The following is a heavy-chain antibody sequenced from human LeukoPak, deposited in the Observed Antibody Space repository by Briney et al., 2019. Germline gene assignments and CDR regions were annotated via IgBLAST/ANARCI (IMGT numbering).Heavy chain of an antibody. V-gene: IGHV4-59*11. CDR2: IFYTGST. D-gene: IGHD3-10*01. J-gene: IGHJ5*02. CDR1: GGSISSHY. Sequence: SETLSLTCTVSGGSISSHYWSWIRQPPGKGLEWIGHIFYTGSTNYNPSLKSRVTISIDKSKNQFSLKLSSVTTADTAVYYCARAGAWQIDPWGQGTLVTVSS. CDR3: ARAGAWQIDP.